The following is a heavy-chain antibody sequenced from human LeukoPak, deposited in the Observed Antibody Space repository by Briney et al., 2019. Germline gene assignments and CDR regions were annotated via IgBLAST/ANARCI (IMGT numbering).Heavy chain of an antibody. CDR1: GGSINSHSYY. CDR2: VYYDGTS. D-gene: IGHD5-24*01. CDR3: VRHISTNTGYFDS. Sequence: PSENLSLTCTVSGGSINSHSYYWGWIRQPPGKGLEWIGSVYYDGTSYSNPSLKTRVGVFVDTSRDQFSLDLDFVTAADTALYYCVRHISTNTGYFDSCGQGTLVSVSS. V-gene: IGHV4-39*01. J-gene: IGHJ4*02.